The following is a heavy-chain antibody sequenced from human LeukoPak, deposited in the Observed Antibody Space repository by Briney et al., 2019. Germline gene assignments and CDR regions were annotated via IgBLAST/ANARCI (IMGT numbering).Heavy chain of an antibody. V-gene: IGHV3-53*01. CDR1: GFSVSTKY. Sequence: GGSLRLSCAASGFSVSTKYMNWVRQAPGQGLEWVSILYSGSDTYYADSVEGRFIISRDSSKNTLFLQMNDLRVEDTAVYYCARVGDHFHWYLDLWGRGTLVTVSS. CDR3: ARVGDHFHWYLDL. J-gene: IGHJ2*01. D-gene: IGHD3-3*02. CDR2: LYSGSDT.